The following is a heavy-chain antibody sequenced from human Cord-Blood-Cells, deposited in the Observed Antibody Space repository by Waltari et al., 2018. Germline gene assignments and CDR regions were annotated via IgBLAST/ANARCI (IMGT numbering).Heavy chain of an antibody. J-gene: IGHJ3*02. CDR3: ARHRSRPGSSWFAFDI. D-gene: IGHD6-13*01. CDR1: GGSISSSSYY. Sequence: QLQLQESGPGLVKPSETLSLTCTVSGGSISSSSYYWGWIRQPPGKGLEWIGSIYYSGSTYYNPSLKSRVTISVDTSKNQFSLKLSSVTAADTAVYYYARHRSRPGSSWFAFDIWGQGTMVTVSS. CDR2: IYYSGST. V-gene: IGHV4-39*01.